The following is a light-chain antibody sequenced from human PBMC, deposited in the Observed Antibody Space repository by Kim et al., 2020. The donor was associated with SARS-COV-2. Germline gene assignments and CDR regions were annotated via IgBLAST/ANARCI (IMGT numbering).Light chain of an antibody. CDR2: LKSDGSH. CDR3: QSWGSGIHVL. V-gene: IGLV4-69*01. CDR1: SGHTNNG. Sequence: SVNRTCTLSSGHTNNGIAWHKQKPQKGPRFLINLKSDGSHTKVDGIPDRFSGYTSGTDHYLTISSLQSEDEADYYCQSWGSGIHVLFGGGTKLTVL. J-gene: IGLJ2*01.